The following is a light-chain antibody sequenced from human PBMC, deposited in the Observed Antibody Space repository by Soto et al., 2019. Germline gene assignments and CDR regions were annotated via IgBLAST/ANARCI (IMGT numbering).Light chain of an antibody. Sequence: QSVLTQPPSASGSPGQSVTISCTGTSSDVGGHNYVSWYQQHPGKAPKLMIYEVSNRPSGVSNRFSGSKSGNTASQTISGLQAEDEADYYCSSYTSSSTYVFGTGTKLTVL. J-gene: IGLJ1*01. CDR1: SSDVGGHNY. CDR2: EVS. CDR3: SSYTSSSTYV. V-gene: IGLV2-14*01.